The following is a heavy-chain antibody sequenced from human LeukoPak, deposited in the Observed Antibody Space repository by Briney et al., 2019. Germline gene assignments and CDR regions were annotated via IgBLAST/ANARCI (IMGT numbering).Heavy chain of an antibody. V-gene: IGHV6-1*01. CDR3: ARSTGTFDY. CDR1: GDSVSSNSAA. D-gene: IGHD1-1*01. CDR2: TYYRSKWFN. Sequence: SQTLSLTCAISGDSVSSNSAAWIWIRQSPSRGLEWLGRTYYRSKWFNNYAVSVKSRITVNPYTSKNQFSLQLNSVTPEDTALYYYARSTGTFDYWGQGTLVTVSS. J-gene: IGHJ4*02.